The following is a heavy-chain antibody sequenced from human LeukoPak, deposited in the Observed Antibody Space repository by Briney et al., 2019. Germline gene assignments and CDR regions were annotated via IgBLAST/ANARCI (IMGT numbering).Heavy chain of an antibody. CDR1: GFTFSSYG. D-gene: IGHD3-22*01. CDR3: AKDQGDSSGYYLQNYFDY. V-gene: IGHV3-30*18. J-gene: IGHJ4*02. CDR2: ISYDGSNK. Sequence: PGGSLRLSCAAFGFTFSSYGMHWVRQAPGKGLEWVAVISYDGSNKYYADSVKGRFTISRDNSKNTLYLQMNSLRAEDTAVYYCAKDQGDSSGYYLQNYFDYWGQGTLVTVSS.